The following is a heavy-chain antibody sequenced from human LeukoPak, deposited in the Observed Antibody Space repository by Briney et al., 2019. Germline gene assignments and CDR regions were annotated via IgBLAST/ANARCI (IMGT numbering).Heavy chain of an antibody. CDR3: AREYSSSSGRSFDY. J-gene: IGHJ4*02. CDR2: ISSGSNTI. CDR1: RFTFSTYS. Sequence: GGSLRLSCAASRFTFSTYSMNWVRQAPGKGLEWVSYISSGSNTIYYADSVKGRFTISRDNAKNPLYLQMNSLRPEDTAVYYCAREYSSSSGRSFDYWGQGTLVTVSS. V-gene: IGHV3-48*01. D-gene: IGHD6-6*01.